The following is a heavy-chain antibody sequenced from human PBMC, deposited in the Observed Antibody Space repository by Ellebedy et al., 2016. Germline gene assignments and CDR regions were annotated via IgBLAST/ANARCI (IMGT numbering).Heavy chain of an antibody. CDR3: ARREYFRGSHWFHP. CDR1: GYSFTNRW. Sequence: GESLKISCQGSGYSFTNRWIVWVRQKPGKGLEFMGIIYPGDSDTKYNPSFQGQVTISADRSTSTAYLQWSGLKASDTAMYFCARREYFRGSHWFHPWGQGTLVTVAS. J-gene: IGHJ5*02. CDR2: IYPGDSDT. V-gene: IGHV5-51*01. D-gene: IGHD5-12*01.